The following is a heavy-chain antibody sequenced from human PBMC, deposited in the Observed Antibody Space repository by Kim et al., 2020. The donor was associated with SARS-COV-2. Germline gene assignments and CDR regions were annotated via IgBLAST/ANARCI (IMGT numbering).Heavy chain of an antibody. CDR3: ARDRAWMSPVVGWFDP. V-gene: IGHV1-2*02. CDR1: GYTFTGYY. J-gene: IGHJ5*02. Sequence: ASVKVSCKASGYTFTGYYMHWVRQAPGQGLEWMGWINPNSGDTNYAQKFQGRVTMTRDTSISTAYMELSRLRSDDTAVYYCARDRAWMSPVVGWFDPWGQGTLVTVSS. D-gene: IGHD2-15*01. CDR2: INPNSGDT.